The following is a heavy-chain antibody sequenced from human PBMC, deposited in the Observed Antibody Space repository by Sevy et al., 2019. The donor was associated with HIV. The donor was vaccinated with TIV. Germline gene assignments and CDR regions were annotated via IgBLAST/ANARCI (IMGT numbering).Heavy chain of an antibody. V-gene: IGHV3-53*01. Sequence: RGSLRLSCAVSGFTVSSNYMTWVRQAPGKGLEWVSVIFSGGITYYADSVKGRFTISRDNSRNTLSLQMNSLRAEDTAVYYCARGMILEGSWCGMDVWGQGTTVTVSS. CDR1: GFTVSSNY. CDR2: IFSGGIT. CDR3: ARGMILEGSWCGMDV. J-gene: IGHJ6*02. D-gene: IGHD3-3*01.